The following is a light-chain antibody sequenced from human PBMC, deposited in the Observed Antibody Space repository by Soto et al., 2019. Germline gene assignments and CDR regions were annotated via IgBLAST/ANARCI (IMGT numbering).Light chain of an antibody. Sequence: DIQMTQSPSTLSASVGDRVTITCRASQSISSWLAWYQQKPGKAPKLLIYKASSLESGVPSRFSGIGSGTEFTLTISSLQPEEFATYYSQQYNSYSGTFGQGTKVDIK. CDR1: QSISSW. V-gene: IGKV1-5*03. J-gene: IGKJ1*01. CDR3: QQYNSYSGT. CDR2: KAS.